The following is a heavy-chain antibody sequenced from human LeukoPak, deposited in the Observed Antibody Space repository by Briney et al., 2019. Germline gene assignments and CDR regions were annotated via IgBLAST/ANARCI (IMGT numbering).Heavy chain of an antibody. D-gene: IGHD3-10*01. Sequence: GGSLRLSCAASGFTFSSYGMHWVRQAPGKGLEWVAFIRYDGSNKYYADSVRGRFTISRDNSKNTLFLQMNSLRAEDTAVYYCARGGRGAYYYGSGSPYYFDYWGQGTLVTVSS. CDR1: GFTFSSYG. J-gene: IGHJ4*02. V-gene: IGHV3-30*02. CDR3: ARGGRGAYYYGSGSPYYFDY. CDR2: IRYDGSNK.